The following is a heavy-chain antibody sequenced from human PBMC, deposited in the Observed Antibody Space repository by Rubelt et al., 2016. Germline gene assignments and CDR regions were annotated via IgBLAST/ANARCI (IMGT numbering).Heavy chain of an antibody. CDR3: ARDLRARSARVAGY. Sequence: QVQLVQSGAEVKKPGSSVKVSCKASGGTFSSYAISWVRQAPGQGLEWMGWINPNSGGTNYAQKFKGRVIMTRETSIRTGYMERSRVRADDTAVYYGARDLRARSARVAGYWGQGTLVTVSS. CDR1: GGTFSSYA. CDR2: INPNSGGT. D-gene: IGHD3-16*01. V-gene: IGHV1-2*02. J-gene: IGHJ4*02.